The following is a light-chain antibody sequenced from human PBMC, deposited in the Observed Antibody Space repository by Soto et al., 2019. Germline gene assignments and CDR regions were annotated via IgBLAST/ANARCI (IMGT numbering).Light chain of an antibody. CDR2: GNS. V-gene: IGLV1-40*01. CDR1: SSNIGAGYD. Sequence: QLVLTQPPSVSGAPGQRVTISCTGSSSNIGAGYDVHWYQHLPGTAPKLLIYGNSNRPSGVPDRFSGSKSGTSASLAITGLQAEDEADYYCQSYDSSLSGSGVVFGGGTKLTVL. CDR3: QSYDSSLSGSGVV. J-gene: IGLJ2*01.